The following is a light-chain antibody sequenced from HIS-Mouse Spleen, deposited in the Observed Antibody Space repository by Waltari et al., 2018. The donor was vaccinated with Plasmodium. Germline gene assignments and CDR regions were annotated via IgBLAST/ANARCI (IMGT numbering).Light chain of an antibody. Sequence: EIVMTQSPATLSVSPGERATLSFRASQSVSSNLAWYQQKPGPAPRLLIYGASTRATGIPARFSGSGSGTEFTLTISSLQSEDFAVYYCQQYNNWPAWTFGQGTKVEIK. V-gene: IGKV3-15*01. CDR1: QSVSSN. CDR3: QQYNNWPAWT. J-gene: IGKJ1*01. CDR2: GAS.